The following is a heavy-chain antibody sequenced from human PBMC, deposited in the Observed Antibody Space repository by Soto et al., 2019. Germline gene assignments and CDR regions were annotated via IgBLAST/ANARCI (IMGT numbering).Heavy chain of an antibody. CDR2: INQDGSEK. J-gene: IGHJ4*02. Sequence: PGGSLRLSCAASGFTFSSYWMSWVRQAPGKGLEWVARINQDGSEKYYVDSVKGRFTISRDNAKNSLYLQMNSLRAEDTAVYYCARDDTGGSYYDYWGQGNLVTVSS. V-gene: IGHV3-7*03. D-gene: IGHD1-26*01. CDR3: ARDDTGGSYYDY. CDR1: GFTFSSYW.